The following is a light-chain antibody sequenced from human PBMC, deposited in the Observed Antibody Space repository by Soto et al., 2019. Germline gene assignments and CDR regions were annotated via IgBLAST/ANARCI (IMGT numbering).Light chain of an antibody. CDR1: QSVRSNY. CDR2: GAS. Sequence: EIVLTQSPGTLSLSSGERATLSCRASQSVRSNYLAWYQQKPGQAPRLLIYGASSRATGITDRFGGSGSGTDFAHTISRLEPEDFEVYYCQQYASSPLTFGGGTKVEIK. J-gene: IGKJ4*01. V-gene: IGKV3-20*01. CDR3: QQYASSPLT.